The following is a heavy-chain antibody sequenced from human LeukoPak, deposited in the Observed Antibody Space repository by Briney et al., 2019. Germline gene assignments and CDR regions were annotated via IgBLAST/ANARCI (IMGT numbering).Heavy chain of an antibody. Sequence: PGGSLRLSCAASGFSVSNNYMSWVRQAPGKGLEWVSVIYSGGSTEYADSVKGRFTISRDISKNTLYLQMNSPRAEDTAVYYCAKGGDGYNYYFDYWGQETLVTVSS. V-gene: IGHV3-53*01. D-gene: IGHD5-24*01. J-gene: IGHJ4*02. CDR3: AKGGDGYNYYFDY. CDR2: IYSGGST. CDR1: GFSVSNNY.